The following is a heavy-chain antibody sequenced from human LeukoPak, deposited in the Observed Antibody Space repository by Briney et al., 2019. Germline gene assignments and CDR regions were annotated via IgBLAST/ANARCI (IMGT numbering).Heavy chain of an antibody. CDR3: ARDFGGLRWNYYFDY. CDR1: GFIFSDYA. V-gene: IGHV3-30*04. Sequence: GGSLRLSCVASGFIFSDYAMHWVRQAPGKGLEWVAIISHDGTNEYHADSVKGRFTISRDNSKNTLYLQMNSLISEDTAVYLCARDFGGLRWNYYFDYWGQGTLVTVSS. D-gene: IGHD4-23*01. J-gene: IGHJ4*02. CDR2: ISHDGTNE.